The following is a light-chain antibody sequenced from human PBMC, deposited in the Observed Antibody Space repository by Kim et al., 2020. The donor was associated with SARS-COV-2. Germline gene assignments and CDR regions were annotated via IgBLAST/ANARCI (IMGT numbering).Light chain of an antibody. CDR2: SGS. CDR3: MQTLQTPYT. V-gene: IGKV2-28*01. Sequence: GNNYFDWYLQKPGQSPQLLIYSGSNRASGVPDRFSGSGSGTDFTLKISRVEADDAGVYYCMQTLQTPYTFGQGTKLEIK. CDR1: GNNY. J-gene: IGKJ2*01.